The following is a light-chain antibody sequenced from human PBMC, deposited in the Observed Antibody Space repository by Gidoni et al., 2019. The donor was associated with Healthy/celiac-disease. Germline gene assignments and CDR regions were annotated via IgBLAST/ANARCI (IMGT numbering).Light chain of an antibody. V-gene: IGKV3-11*01. Sequence: EIVLTQSPATLSLSPGERATGSCRASQSVNSYLAWYQQKPGQAPRLLIYDASNMATGIPARFSGSGSGTDFTLTISSLEPEDFAVYYCQQRSNWPPITFGQGTRLEIK. CDR3: QQRSNWPPIT. CDR2: DAS. J-gene: IGKJ5*01. CDR1: QSVNSY.